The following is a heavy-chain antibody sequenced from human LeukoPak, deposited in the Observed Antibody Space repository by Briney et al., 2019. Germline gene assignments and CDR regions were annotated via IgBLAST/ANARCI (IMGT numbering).Heavy chain of an antibody. CDR2: ISHSGTNI. CDR3: ARDSLDYDLLTGSTTFDY. CDR1: GFTFSSYE. D-gene: IGHD3-9*01. Sequence: GGSLRLSCAASGFTFSSYEMNWVRQAPGEGLEWVSYISHSGTNIYYADSVQGRFTISRDNAKNSLYLQMNSLRAEDTAIYYCARDSLDYDLLTGSTTFDYWGQGTLVTVSS. J-gene: IGHJ4*02. V-gene: IGHV3-48*03.